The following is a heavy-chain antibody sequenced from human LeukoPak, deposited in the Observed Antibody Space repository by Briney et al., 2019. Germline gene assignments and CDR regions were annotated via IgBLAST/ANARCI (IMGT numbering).Heavy chain of an antibody. CDR2: IYHSGST. J-gene: IGHJ4*02. CDR1: GGSISSGGYY. D-gene: IGHD5-12*01. Sequence: SETLSLTCTVSGGSISSGGYYWSWIRQPPGKGLEWIGYIYHSGSTYYNPSLKSRVTISVDRSKNQFSLKLSSVTAADTAVYYCARAGSVDIVATILGYFDYWGQGTLVTVSS. CDR3: ARAGSVDIVATILGYFDY. V-gene: IGHV4-30-2*01.